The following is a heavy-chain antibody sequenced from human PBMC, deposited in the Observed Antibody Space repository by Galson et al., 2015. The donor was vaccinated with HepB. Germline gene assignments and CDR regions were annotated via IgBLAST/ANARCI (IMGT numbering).Heavy chain of an antibody. Sequence: SVKVSCKASGYTFTNYAMSWVRQAPGQGLEWMGWINTKSGNPTYAQAFTGRFVFSLDTSVSTTYLQISSLKAEDTAMYYCARYRYFDFWSAFPPNNWFDPWGQGTLGTVSS. J-gene: IGHJ5*02. CDR1: GYTFTNYA. D-gene: IGHD3-3*01. V-gene: IGHV7-4-1*02. CDR3: ARYRYFDFWSAFPPNNWFDP. CDR2: INTKSGNP.